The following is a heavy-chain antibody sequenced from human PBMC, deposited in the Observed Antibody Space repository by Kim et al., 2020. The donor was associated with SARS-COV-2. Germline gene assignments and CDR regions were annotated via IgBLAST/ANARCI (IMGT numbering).Heavy chain of an antibody. CDR2: ISGSGGNT. J-gene: IGHJ4*02. V-gene: IGHV3-23*01. CDR3: ARTGPPEWGDHDY. D-gene: IGHD3-10*01. Sequence: GGSLRLSCEASGFTFSSNAMNWVRQAPGKGLEWVSSISGSGGNTYYADSVKGRFSISRDNSKKTLYLEMSTLTIDDTAVYYCARTGPPEWGDHDYLGQGT. CDR1: GFTFSSNA.